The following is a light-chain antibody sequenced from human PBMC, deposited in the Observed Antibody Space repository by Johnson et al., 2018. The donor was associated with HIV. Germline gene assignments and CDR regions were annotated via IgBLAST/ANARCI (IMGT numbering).Light chain of an antibody. CDR3: GTWDSSLSAAGNV. CDR1: SSNIGNNY. V-gene: IGLV1-51*02. CDR2: ENN. J-gene: IGLJ1*01. Sequence: QSVLTQPPSVSAAQGQKVTLSCSGSSSNIGNNYVSWYQQLPGGAPKLLIYENNKRPSGIPDRFSGSKSGTSATLGITGLQTGDEADYYCGTWDSSLSAAGNVFGTGTKVTVL.